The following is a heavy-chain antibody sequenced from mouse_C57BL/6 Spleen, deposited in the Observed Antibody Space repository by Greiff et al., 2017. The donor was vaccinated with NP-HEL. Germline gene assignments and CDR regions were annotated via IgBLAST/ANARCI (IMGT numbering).Heavy chain of an antibody. V-gene: IGHV6-6*01. CDR3: TRPSYYGSSYWYFDV. Sequence: EVKVVESGGGLVQPGGSMKLSCAASGFTFSDAWMDWVRQSPEKGLEWVAEIRNKANNHSTYYAESVKGRFTISRDDSKSSVYLQMNSLRAEDTGIYYCTRPSYYGSSYWYFDVWGTGTTVTVSS. J-gene: IGHJ1*03. D-gene: IGHD1-1*01. CDR1: GFTFSDAW. CDR2: IRNKANNHST.